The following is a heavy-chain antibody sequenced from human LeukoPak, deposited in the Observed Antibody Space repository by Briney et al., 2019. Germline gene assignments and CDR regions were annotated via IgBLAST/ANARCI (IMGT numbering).Heavy chain of an antibody. CDR3: SRLFVTGVDGRGWFHS. CDR1: GDSNSSSPEY. CDR2: INYSENT. V-gene: IGHV4-39*01. D-gene: IGHD1-14*01. Sequence: SDTLSLTCSVSGDSNSSSPEYWRWIRQPPGGGLEYIGSINYSENTHYDPSLKGRDTISVDTSKNQFSIEVPSITARDQAVLSCSRLFVTGVDGRGWFHSWGQG. J-gene: IGHJ5*02.